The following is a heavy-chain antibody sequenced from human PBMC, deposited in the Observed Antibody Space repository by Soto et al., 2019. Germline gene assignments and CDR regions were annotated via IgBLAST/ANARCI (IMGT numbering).Heavy chain of an antibody. V-gene: IGHV4-31*03. CDR2: IYYSGST. Sequence: QVQLQQSGPGLVKPSQTLSLTCTVSGGSISGGGYYWSWIRQHPGEGLEWIGYIYYSGSTYYNPSLKSRVIISLDTSKNQFSLKLSSVTAADTAVYYCARGTEAAFYNYGMDVWGQGTTVTVSS. CDR1: GGSISGGGYY. J-gene: IGHJ6*02. D-gene: IGHD1-1*01. CDR3: ARGTEAAFYNYGMDV.